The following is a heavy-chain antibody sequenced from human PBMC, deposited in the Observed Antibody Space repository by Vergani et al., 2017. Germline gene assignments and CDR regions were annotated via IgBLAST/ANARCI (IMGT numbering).Heavy chain of an antibody. V-gene: IGHV3-30*18. CDR2: ISYDGSNK. CDR3: AKDYCSSTSCYYYYGMDV. J-gene: IGHJ6*02. Sequence: QVQLVESGGGVVQPGRSLRLSCAASGFTFSSYGMHWVRQAPGKGLEWVAVISYDGSNKYYVDSVKGRFTISRDNSKNTRYLQMKSLRAEDTAGDYCAKDYCSSTSCYYYYGMDVWGQGTTVTVSS. CDR1: GFTFSSYG. D-gene: IGHD2-2*01.